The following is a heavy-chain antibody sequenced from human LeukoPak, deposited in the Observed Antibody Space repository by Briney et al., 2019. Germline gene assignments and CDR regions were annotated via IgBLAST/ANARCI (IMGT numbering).Heavy chain of an antibody. CDR2: IYYSGSA. Sequence: PSETLSLTCTVSGGSIMTSSNYWGWIRQPPGKGLEWLGCIYYSGSAYYNPSLKSRVTISVDTSKNQFSLKLSSVTAADTAVYYCARHFGYYDFWSGYTDYWGQGILVTVSS. J-gene: IGHJ4*02. CDR1: GGSIMTSSNY. CDR3: ARHFGYYDFWSGYTDY. D-gene: IGHD3-3*01. V-gene: IGHV4-39*01.